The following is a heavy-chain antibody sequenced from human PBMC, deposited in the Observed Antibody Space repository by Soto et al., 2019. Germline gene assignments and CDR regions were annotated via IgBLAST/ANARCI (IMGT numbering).Heavy chain of an antibody. Sequence: ASVKVSCKASGYTFTSNDINWVRRAPGQGPEWMGWMNPDNGKTGFAQKFQGRITMTRNTSISTAYMELSSLRSDDTAVYFCARPLCSSTRCGPYFFDSWGQGSLVTISS. CDR3: ARPLCSSTRCGPYFFDS. CDR1: GYTFTSND. J-gene: IGHJ4*02. CDR2: MNPDNGKT. V-gene: IGHV1-8*01. D-gene: IGHD2-2*01.